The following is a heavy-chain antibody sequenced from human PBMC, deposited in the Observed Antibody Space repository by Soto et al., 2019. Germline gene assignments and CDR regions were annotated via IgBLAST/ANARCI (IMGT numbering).Heavy chain of an antibody. Sequence: GGSLRLSCAASGFTFSSYGMHWVRQAPGKGLEWVAVIWYDGSNKYYADSVEGRFTISRDNSKNTLYLQMNSLRAEDTAVYYCARDLYYDFWSGYYPRSYYYYGMDVWGQGTTVTVSS. J-gene: IGHJ6*02. CDR1: GFTFSSYG. V-gene: IGHV3-33*01. CDR3: ARDLYYDFWSGYYPRSYYYYGMDV. D-gene: IGHD3-3*01. CDR2: IWYDGSNK.